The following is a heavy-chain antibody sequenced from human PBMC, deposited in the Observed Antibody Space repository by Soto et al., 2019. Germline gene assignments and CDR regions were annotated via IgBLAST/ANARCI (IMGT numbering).Heavy chain of an antibody. J-gene: IGHJ3*01. CDR3: ARGFFYQGSDSRGYSFDACDF. D-gene: IGHD3-22*01. CDR1: GYTFTSSG. CDR2: ISAHTRSS. Sequence: QVQPVQSGAEVKKPGASVKVSCKASGYTFTSSGMSWVRQAPGQGLAWMGWISAHTRSSEYAQRFQGRVTMTTYRPTSTPSMELGSLRSGDTAVYYCARGFFYQGSDSRGYSFDACDFWGPGTLVTVSS. V-gene: IGHV1-18*01.